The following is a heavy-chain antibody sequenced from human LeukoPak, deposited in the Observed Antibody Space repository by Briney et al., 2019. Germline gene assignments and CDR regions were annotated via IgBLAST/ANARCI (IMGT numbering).Heavy chain of an antibody. CDR3: ASRRLRWYYFDY. V-gene: IGHV4-39*01. D-gene: IGHD4-23*01. CDR2: IYYSGST. J-gene: IGHJ4*02. CDR1: GGSISSSSYY. Sequence: PSETLSLTCTASGGSISSSSYYWGWIRQPPGKGLEWIGSIYYSGSTYYNPSLKSRVTISVDTFKNQFSLKLSSVTAADTAVYYCASRRLRWYYFDYWGQGTLVTVSS.